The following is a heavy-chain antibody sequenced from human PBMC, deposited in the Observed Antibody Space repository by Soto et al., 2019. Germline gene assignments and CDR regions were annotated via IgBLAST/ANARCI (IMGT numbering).Heavy chain of an antibody. Sequence: ASVKVSCKASGYTLSDYYLQWVRQAPGQGLEWMGWINPNSGDTNYAQKFQGGVTLTRDTSINTAYMELTSLKLDDTAVYYCAREGGGIAAAGAGDDSFDIWGQGTMVTVSS. V-gene: IGHV1-2*02. CDR3: AREGGGIAAAGAGDDSFDI. CDR2: INPNSGDT. D-gene: IGHD6-13*01. CDR1: GYTLSDYY. J-gene: IGHJ3*02.